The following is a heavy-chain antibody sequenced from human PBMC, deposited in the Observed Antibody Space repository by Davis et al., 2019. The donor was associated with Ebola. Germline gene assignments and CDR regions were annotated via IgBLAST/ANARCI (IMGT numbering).Heavy chain of an antibody. V-gene: IGHV3-23*01. Sequence: GESLKISCAASGFTFSSYAMSWVRQAPGKGLEWVSGISGSSGSTYYADSVKGRFTISRDNSKNTLYLQMNSLRAEDTAVYYCAKKGSVWKLGVLDYWGQGTLVTVSS. D-gene: IGHD3-16*01. J-gene: IGHJ4*02. CDR1: GFTFSSYA. CDR3: AKKGSVWKLGVLDY. CDR2: ISGSSGST.